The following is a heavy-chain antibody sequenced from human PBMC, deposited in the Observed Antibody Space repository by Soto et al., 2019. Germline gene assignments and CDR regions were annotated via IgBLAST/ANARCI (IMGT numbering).Heavy chain of an antibody. J-gene: IGHJ5*02. CDR1: GGSVSSGSYY. CDR2: IYYSGST. V-gene: IGHV4-61*01. CDR3: ARDVLFDP. Sequence: PSETLSLTCTVSGGSVSSGSYYWSWIRQPPGKGLEWIGYIYYSGSTNYNPSLKSRVTISVDTSKNQFSLKLSSVTAADTAVYYCARDVLFDPWGQGTLVTVSS.